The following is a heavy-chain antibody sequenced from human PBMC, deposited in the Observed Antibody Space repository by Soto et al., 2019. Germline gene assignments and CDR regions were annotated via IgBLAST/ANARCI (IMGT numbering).Heavy chain of an antibody. CDR1: GGSFSGYY. D-gene: IGHD2-8*02. CDR2: INHSGST. CDR3: ARDKITGLFDY. J-gene: IGHJ4*02. V-gene: IGHV4-34*01. Sequence: QVQLQPWGAGLLKPSETLSLTCAVYGGSFSGYYWTWIRQPPGMGLEWVGEINHSGSTNYNPSLKSRVTISVDTSKNQFSLKLTSVTAADTAVYYCARDKITGLFDYWGQGTLVTVSS.